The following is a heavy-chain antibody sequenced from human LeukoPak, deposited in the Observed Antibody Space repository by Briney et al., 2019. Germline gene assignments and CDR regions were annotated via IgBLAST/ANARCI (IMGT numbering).Heavy chain of an antibody. CDR3: AKSFSRITMIVVVPDAFDI. CDR2: ISGSGGST. V-gene: IGHV3-23*01. D-gene: IGHD3-22*01. J-gene: IGHJ3*02. Sequence: GGSLRLSCAASGFTFSSYAMSWVRQAPGKGLEWVSAISGSGGSTYYADSVKGRFTISRDNSKSTLYLQMNSLRAEDTAVYYCAKSFSRITMIVVVPDAFDIWGQGTMVTVSS. CDR1: GFTFSSYA.